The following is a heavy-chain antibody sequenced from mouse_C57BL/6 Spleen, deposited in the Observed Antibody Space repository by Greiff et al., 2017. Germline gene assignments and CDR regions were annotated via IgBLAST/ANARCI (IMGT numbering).Heavy chain of an antibody. CDR2: IRNKANGYTT. V-gene: IGHV7-4*01. CDR1: GFTFTDYY. CDR3: VKSMGSPLYYYAMDD. D-gene: IGHD1-1*01. J-gene: IGHJ4*01. Sequence: EVMLVESGGGLVQPGASLRLSCAASGFTFTDYYMSWVRQPPGKAPEWLALIRNKANGYTTEYTAYVKGRFTIARDNSQDILYLRMNTLRAEDSATYYCVKSMGSPLYYYAMDDWGPGTSVTVSS.